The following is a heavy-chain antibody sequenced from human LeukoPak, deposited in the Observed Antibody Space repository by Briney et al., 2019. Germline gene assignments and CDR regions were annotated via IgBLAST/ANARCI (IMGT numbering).Heavy chain of an antibody. V-gene: IGHV3-9*01. CDR3: AKDISSGRFGELSPNDY. J-gene: IGHJ4*02. CDR2: TSWNSGSI. Sequence: GRSLRLSCAASGFTFDDYAMQWVRQAPGKGLEWVSGTSWNSGSIGHADSVTGRFTISRDNAKNSLYLKMNSLRAEDTALYYCAKDISSGRFGELSPNDYWGQGTLVTVSS. CDR1: GFTFDDYA. D-gene: IGHD3-10*01.